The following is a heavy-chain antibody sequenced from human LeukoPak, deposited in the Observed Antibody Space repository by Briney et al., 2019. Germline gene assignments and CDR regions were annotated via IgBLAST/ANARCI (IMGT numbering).Heavy chain of an antibody. J-gene: IGHJ4*02. Sequence: ASVKVSCKASGYTFTGYYMHWVRQATGQGLEWMGWMNPNSGNTGYAQKFQGRVTMTRNTSISTAYMELSSLRSEDTAVYYCARGKDGYNDYWGQGTLVTVSS. CDR2: MNPNSGNT. CDR3: ARGKDGYNDY. CDR1: GYTFTGYY. D-gene: IGHD5-24*01. V-gene: IGHV1-8*02.